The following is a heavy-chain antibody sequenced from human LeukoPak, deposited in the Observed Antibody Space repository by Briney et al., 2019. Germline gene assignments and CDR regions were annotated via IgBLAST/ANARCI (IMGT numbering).Heavy chain of an antibody. J-gene: IGHJ6*03. Sequence: ASVKVSCKASGYTFTSYDINWVRQATGQGLEWMGWMNPNSGNTGYAQKFQGRVTITRNTSISTAYMELSSLRSEDTAVYYCARAPLLWFGELIYYYYMDVWGKGTTVTVSS. CDR1: GYTFTSYD. D-gene: IGHD3-10*01. V-gene: IGHV1-8*03. CDR3: ARAPLLWFGELIYYYYMDV. CDR2: MNPNSGNT.